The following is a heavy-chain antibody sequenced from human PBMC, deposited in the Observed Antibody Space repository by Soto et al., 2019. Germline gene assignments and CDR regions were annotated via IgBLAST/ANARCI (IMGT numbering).Heavy chain of an antibody. CDR1: GFTFSSYW. D-gene: IGHD2-2*01. V-gene: IGHV3-7*03. J-gene: IGHJ4*02. CDR3: ARDLHPYPLRYFDY. CDR2: IKQDGSEK. Sequence: PVGSLRLSCAASGFTFSSYWMSWVRQAPGKGLEWVANIKQDGSEKYYVDSVKGRFTISRDNAKNSLYLQMNSLRAEDTAVYYCARDLHPYPLRYFDYWGQGTLVTVSS.